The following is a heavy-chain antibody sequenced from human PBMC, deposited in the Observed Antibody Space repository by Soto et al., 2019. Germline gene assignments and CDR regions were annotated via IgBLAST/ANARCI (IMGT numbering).Heavy chain of an antibody. CDR1: GYTFTSYA. Sequence: QVQLVQSGAEEKKPGASVKVSCKASGYTFTSYAMHWVRQAPGQRLEWMGWINAGNGNTKYSQKFQGRVTITRDTSASTAYMELSSLKSEDTAVYYCAREEDDYGGNFLVWGQGTLVTVSS. CDR2: INAGNGNT. CDR3: AREEDDYGGNFLV. V-gene: IGHV1-3*05. D-gene: IGHD4-17*01. J-gene: IGHJ4*02.